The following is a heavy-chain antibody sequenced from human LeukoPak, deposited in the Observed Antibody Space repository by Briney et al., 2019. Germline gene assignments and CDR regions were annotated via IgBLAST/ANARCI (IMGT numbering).Heavy chain of an antibody. J-gene: IGHJ4*02. V-gene: IGHV4-38-2*02. CDR2: IYHSGST. CDR1: GYSSSSGYY. CDR3: ARGRWWLDY. D-gene: IGHD2-15*01. Sequence: SETLSLTCTVSGYSSSSGYYWGWIRQPPGKGLEWIGSIYHSGSTYYNPSLKSRVTISGDTSKNQFSLKLSSVTAADTAVYYCARGRWWLDYWGQGTLVTVSS.